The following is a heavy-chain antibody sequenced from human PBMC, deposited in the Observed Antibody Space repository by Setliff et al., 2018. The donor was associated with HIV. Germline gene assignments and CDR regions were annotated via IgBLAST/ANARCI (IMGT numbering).Heavy chain of an antibody. CDR3: ARKGIWSGYDGVDY. CDR1: GYTFTSYD. Sequence: GASVKVSCKASGYTFTSYDINWVRQATGQGLEWMGWMNPNSGNTGSAQKFQGRVTMTRNTSISTAYMELSSLRSEDTAVYYCARKGIWSGYDGVDYWGQGTLVTVSS. J-gene: IGHJ4*02. V-gene: IGHV1-8*02. D-gene: IGHD3-3*01. CDR2: MNPNSGNT.